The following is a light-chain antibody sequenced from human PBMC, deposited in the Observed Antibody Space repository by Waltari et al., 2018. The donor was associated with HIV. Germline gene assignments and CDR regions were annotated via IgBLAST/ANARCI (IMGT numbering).Light chain of an antibody. V-gene: IGLV2-14*01. J-gene: IGLJ1*01. Sequence: QSALAQPASVSGSPGQSITIPCPGAVVDSGPEIYVSWYQQHPRRAPRLIIHMLSRRPSGVSDRFSGSSSGMSATLTIAGLQSDDEAHYYCSSYSTITSLYVFGTGTRVTVL. CDR2: MLS. CDR3: SSYSTITSLYV. CDR1: VVDSGPEIY.